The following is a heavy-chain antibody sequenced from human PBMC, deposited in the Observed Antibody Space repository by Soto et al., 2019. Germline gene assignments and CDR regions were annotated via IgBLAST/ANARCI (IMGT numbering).Heavy chain of an antibody. CDR1: GGSFSGYY. V-gene: IGHV4-34*01. D-gene: IGHD3-16*01. J-gene: IGHJ4*02. CDR3: AREGGESSDGLYYFDS. CDR2: INHSGST. Sequence: PSETLSLTCAVYGGSFSGYYWSWIRQPPGKGLEWIGEINHSGSTNYNPSLKIRVTISVDTSKNQLSLKLSSVTAADTAVYFCAREGGESSDGLYYFDSWGQGSLVTVSS.